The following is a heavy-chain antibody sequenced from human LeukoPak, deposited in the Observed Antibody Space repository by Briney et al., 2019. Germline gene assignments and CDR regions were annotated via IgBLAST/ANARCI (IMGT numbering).Heavy chain of an antibody. D-gene: IGHD2-21*02. Sequence: GGSLRLSCAASGLTVSSNYVSWVRQAPGKGLEWVSVIYSGGGTDYADSVKGRFTISRDNSKNTLYLQMNSLRAEDTAVYYCARAVGVTAIPNAFDIWGQGTMVTVSS. J-gene: IGHJ3*02. V-gene: IGHV3-66*02. CDR1: GLTVSSNY. CDR2: IYSGGGT. CDR3: ARAVGVTAIPNAFDI.